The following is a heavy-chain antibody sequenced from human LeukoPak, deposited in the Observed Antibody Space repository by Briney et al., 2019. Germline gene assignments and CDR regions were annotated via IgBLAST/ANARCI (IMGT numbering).Heavy chain of an antibody. CDR3: ARARADYYDSSGYYFDY. CDR2: IYHSGST. D-gene: IGHD3-22*01. Sequence: SETLSLTCTVSGGSISSGGYYWSWIRQPPGKGLEWIGYIYHSGSTYYNPSLKSRVTISVDRSKNQFSLKLSSVTAADTAVYYCARARADYYDSSGYYFDYWGQGTLVTVSS. J-gene: IGHJ4*02. V-gene: IGHV4-30-2*01. CDR1: GGSISSGGYY.